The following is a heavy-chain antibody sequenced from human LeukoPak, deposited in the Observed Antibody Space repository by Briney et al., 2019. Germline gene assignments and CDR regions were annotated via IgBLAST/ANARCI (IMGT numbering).Heavy chain of an antibody. J-gene: IGHJ4*02. V-gene: IGHV4-34*01. D-gene: IGHD3-10*01. Sequence: SETLSLTCAVYGGSFSGYYWSWIRQPPGKGVEWIGEINHSGSTNYNPSLKSRVTISVDTSKNQFSLKLSSVTAADAAVYYCARLVPRYGSGSQSDYWGQGTLVTVSS. CDR2: INHSGST. CDR1: GGSFSGYY. CDR3: ARLVPRYGSGSQSDY.